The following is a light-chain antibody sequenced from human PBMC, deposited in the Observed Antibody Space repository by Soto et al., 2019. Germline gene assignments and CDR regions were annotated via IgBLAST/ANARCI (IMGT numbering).Light chain of an antibody. CDR1: TGEVTSDYY. J-gene: IGLJ3*02. CDR3: LLFYGGGWM. V-gene: IGLV7-43*01. CDR2: KIT. Sequence: QAVVTQEPSLTVSPGGTVTLTCASSTGEVTSDYYPNWFQQKPGQGPRTLIYKITNKHSWTPARFSGSLLGGKAALTLSGAQPEDEAEYYCLLFYGGGWMFGGGTKLTVL.